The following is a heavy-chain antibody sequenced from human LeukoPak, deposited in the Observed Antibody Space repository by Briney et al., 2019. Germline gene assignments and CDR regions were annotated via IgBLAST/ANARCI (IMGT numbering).Heavy chain of an antibody. D-gene: IGHD3-10*01. J-gene: IGHJ4*02. CDR1: GGSISSYS. V-gene: IGHV4-30-2*01. CDR3: ARADGSGKVDY. CDR2: IYHSGST. Sequence: SETLSLTCTVSGGSISSYSWSWIRQPPGKGLEWIGYIYHSGSTYYNPSLKSRVTISVDRSKNQFSLKLSSVTAADTAVYYCARADGSGKVDYWGQGTLVTVSS.